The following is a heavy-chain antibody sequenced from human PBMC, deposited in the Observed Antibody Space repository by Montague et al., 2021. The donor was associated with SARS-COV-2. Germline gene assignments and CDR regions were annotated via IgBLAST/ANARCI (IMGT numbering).Heavy chain of an antibody. V-gene: IGHV1-24*01. J-gene: IGHJ4*02. CDR1: GYTLTELS. D-gene: IGHD3-10*01. CDR2: FDPEDGET. CDR3: ATSNPMFRGGSIDY. Sequence: SVRVSCKVSGYTLTELSMHWLRQAPGKGLEWMGGFDPEDGETIYAQKFQGRVAMTEDTSTDTAYMELSSLRSEDTAVYYCATSNPMFRGGSIDYWGQGTLVTVSS.